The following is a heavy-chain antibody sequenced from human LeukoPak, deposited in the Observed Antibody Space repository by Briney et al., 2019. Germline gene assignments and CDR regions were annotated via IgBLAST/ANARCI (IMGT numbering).Heavy chain of an antibody. J-gene: IGHJ4*02. D-gene: IGHD4-17*01. Sequence: SETLSLTCAVYGGSFSGYYWSWIRQPPGKGLEWIGEINHSGSTNYNPSLKSRVTISVDTSKNQFSLKLSSVTAADTAVYYCARTDYGDPFDYWGQGTLVTVSS. CDR2: INHSGST. CDR3: ARTDYGDPFDY. V-gene: IGHV4-34*01. CDR1: GGSFSGYY.